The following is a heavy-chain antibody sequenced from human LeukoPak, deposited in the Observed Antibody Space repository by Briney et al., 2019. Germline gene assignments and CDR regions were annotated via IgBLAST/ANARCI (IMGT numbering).Heavy chain of an antibody. CDR3: TRSLWDYSDAFDI. CDR2: IRSKANSYAT. D-gene: IGHD4-11*01. CDR1: GFTFSGSA. Sequence: GGSPRLSCAASGFTFSGSAMHWVRQASGKGLEWVGRIRSKANSYATAYAASVKGRFTISRDDSKNTAYLQMNSLKTEDTAVYYCTRSLWDYSDAFDIWGQGTMVTVSS. J-gene: IGHJ3*02. V-gene: IGHV3-73*01.